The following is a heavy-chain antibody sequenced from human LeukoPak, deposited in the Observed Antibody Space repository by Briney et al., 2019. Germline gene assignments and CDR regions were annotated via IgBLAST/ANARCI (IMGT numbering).Heavy chain of an antibody. J-gene: IGHJ4*02. V-gene: IGHV3-30-3*01. Sequence: GGSLRLSCAASGFTFSSYAMHWVRQAPGKGLEWVAVISYDGSNKYYADSVKGRFTISRDNSKNTLYLQMNSLRAEDTAVYYCARGFGKAVAAPGDYWGQGTLVTVSS. CDR2: ISYDGSNK. D-gene: IGHD6-19*01. CDR3: ARGFGKAVAAPGDY. CDR1: GFTFSSYA.